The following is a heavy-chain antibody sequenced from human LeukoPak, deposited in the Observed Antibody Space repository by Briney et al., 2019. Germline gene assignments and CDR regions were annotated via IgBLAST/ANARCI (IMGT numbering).Heavy chain of an antibody. CDR3: ARVRRGYCSGGSCTRGYYYYGMDV. V-gene: IGHV3-74*01. CDR1: GFTFSSYW. Sequence: GGSLRLSCAASGFTFSSYWMHWVRQAPGTGLVWVSRINTDGSTTTYADSVKGRFTISRDNAKNTLYLQMNSLRAEGTAVYYCARVRRGYCSGGSCTRGYYYYGMDVWGQGTTVTVSS. J-gene: IGHJ6*02. D-gene: IGHD2-15*01. CDR2: INTDGSTT.